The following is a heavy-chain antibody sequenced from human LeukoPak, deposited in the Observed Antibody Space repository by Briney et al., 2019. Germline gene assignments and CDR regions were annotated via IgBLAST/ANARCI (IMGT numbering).Heavy chain of an antibody. CDR1: GYTFTVYY. CDR2: INPNSGGT. J-gene: IGHJ4*02. Sequence: ASVKVSSKASGYTFTVYYMHCVRQAPGQGLEWMGWINPNSGGTNYAQKFQGRVTMTRDTSISTAFMELSRLRSDDTAVYYCAREGAGDGYNFGFDYWGQGTLVTVSS. D-gene: IGHD5-24*01. CDR3: AREGAGDGYNFGFDY. V-gene: IGHV1-2*02.